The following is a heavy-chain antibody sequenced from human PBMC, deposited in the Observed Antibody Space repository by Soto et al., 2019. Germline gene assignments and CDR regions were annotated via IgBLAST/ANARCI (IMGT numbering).Heavy chain of an antibody. CDR3: AREPPPAKPEGVDF. CDR2: INPNSGGT. V-gene: IGHV1-2*02. Sequence: ASVKVSCKASGYTFSDYYIHWVRQAPGQGLEWMGWINPNSGGTKYAPMFQGGVTMTRDTSITTAYMELSRLRSGDTAVYYCAREPPPAKPEGVDFWGQGTLVTSPQ. J-gene: IGHJ4*02. D-gene: IGHD3-16*01. CDR1: GYTFSDYY.